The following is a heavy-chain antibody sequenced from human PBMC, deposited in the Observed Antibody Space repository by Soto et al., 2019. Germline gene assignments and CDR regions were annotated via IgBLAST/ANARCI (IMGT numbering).Heavy chain of an antibody. J-gene: IGHJ6*02. CDR3: AHKGGRGAGMDV. CDR1: GYSLSTSGVG. V-gene: IGHV2-5*05. Sequence: QITLKESGPTLVKPTQTLTLTWTFSGYSLSTSGVGVAWIRQSPGKALEWLALIYWDDDERYGPSLKSRLTITKDTSKNQVVLTMTNMDPGDTATYYCAHKGGRGAGMDVWGQGTTVTVSS. D-gene: IGHD2-15*01. CDR2: IYWDDDE.